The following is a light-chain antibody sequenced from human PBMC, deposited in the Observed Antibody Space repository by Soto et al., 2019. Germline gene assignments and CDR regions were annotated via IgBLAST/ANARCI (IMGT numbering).Light chain of an antibody. CDR2: GAS. CDR1: QSVSSN. CDR3: QQYNKWPRT. Sequence: EILMTQSPATVSVSPGERATLSCRASQSVSSNLAWYQQKPGQAPSLLFYGASTRATGIPARFSGSGSGTEFTLTIGSLQSEDFAVYYCQQYNKWPRTFGQGT. V-gene: IGKV3-15*01. J-gene: IGKJ1*01.